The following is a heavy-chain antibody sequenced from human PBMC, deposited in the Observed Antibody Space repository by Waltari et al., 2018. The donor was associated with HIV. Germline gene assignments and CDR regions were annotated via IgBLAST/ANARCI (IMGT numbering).Heavy chain of an antibody. CDR2: IILIFGAT. Sequence: QEQLVQSGAEVKKPGSSVEVSCQASGGTFRSNAISWVRQAPGHGLEWMGVIILIFGATNYAQKFHGRLTINADESTGTVYMELSNLTFEDTAVYYCARGSSGSYRWFDPWGHGTLVTVSS. J-gene: IGHJ5*02. CDR3: ARGSSGSYRWFDP. D-gene: IGHD1-26*01. V-gene: IGHV1-69*01. CDR1: GGTFRSNA.